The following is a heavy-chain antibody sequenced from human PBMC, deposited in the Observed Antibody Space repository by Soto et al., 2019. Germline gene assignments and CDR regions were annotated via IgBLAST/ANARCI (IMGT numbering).Heavy chain of an antibody. J-gene: IGHJ6*03. CDR1: GYTFTSYG. D-gene: IGHD6-13*01. V-gene: IGHV1-18*01. Sequence: GASVKVSCKASGYTFTSYGISWVRQAPGQGLEWMGWISAYNGNTNYAQKLQGRVTMTTDTSTSTAYMELGSLRSDDTAVYYCARPFSRIAAAGTYYYYYMDVWGKGTTVTVSS. CDR3: ARPFSRIAAAGTYYYYYMDV. CDR2: ISAYNGNT.